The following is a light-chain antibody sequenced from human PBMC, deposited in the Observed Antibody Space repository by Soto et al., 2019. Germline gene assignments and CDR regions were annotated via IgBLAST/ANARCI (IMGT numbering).Light chain of an antibody. CDR1: ISNIGNNY. Sequence: QSVLTQPSSVSGTPGQGVTISCSGSISNIGNNYVYWFQQLPGTAPKVLSNRNDQRPSGVPDRFFGSNAGTSASLAISELRSEDEADYYCAPWDDTVRSYVFGTGIKLTVL. V-gene: IGLV1-47*01. CDR3: APWDDTVRSYV. J-gene: IGLJ1*01. CDR2: RND.